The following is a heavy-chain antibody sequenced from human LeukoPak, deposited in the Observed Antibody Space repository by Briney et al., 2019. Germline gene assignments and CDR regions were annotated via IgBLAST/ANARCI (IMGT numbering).Heavy chain of an antibody. Sequence: GGSLRLSCAASGFTFSGSAMRWGRQASGKGLEWVGRIRSKANSYATAYAASVKGRFTISSDDSKNPAYLQMNSLKTEDTAVHYCTRIIAAAGPYYFDYWGQGTLVTVSS. J-gene: IGHJ4*02. CDR3: TRIIAAAGPYYFDY. CDR1: GFTFSGSA. D-gene: IGHD6-13*01. CDR2: IRSKANSYAT. V-gene: IGHV3-73*01.